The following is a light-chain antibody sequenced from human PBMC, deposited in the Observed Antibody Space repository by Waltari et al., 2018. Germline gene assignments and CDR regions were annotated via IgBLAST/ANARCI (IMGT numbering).Light chain of an antibody. CDR1: SPNIATPY. Sequence: QSVLTQPPSVSAAPGQTVTNSCSGRSPNIATPYVCWYQQPPGTAPKLLIYENNKRPSGIPDRFSGSTSGTSATLDITGLQTGDEADYYCGSWDTSLSSWVFGGGTKVTVL. J-gene: IGLJ2*01. CDR2: ENN. CDR3: GSWDTSLSSWV. V-gene: IGLV1-51*02.